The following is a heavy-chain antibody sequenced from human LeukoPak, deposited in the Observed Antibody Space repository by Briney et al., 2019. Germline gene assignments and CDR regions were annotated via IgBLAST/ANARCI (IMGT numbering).Heavy chain of an antibody. J-gene: IGHJ4*02. CDR2: IIPIFGTA. CDR1: GGTFSSYA. V-gene: IGHV1-69*01. D-gene: IGHD6-13*01. CDR3: ARGFTYSSGWYGY. Sequence: SVNVSCKASGGTFSSYAISWVRQAPGQGLEWMGGIIPIFGTANYAQKFQGRVTITADESTSTAYMELSSLRSEDTAVYYCARGFTYSSGWYGYWGQGTLVTVSS.